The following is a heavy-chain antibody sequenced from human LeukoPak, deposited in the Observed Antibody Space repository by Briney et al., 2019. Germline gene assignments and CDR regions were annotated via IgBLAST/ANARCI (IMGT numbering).Heavy chain of an antibody. CDR2: IIPILGIA. Sequence: GSSVKVSCKASGGTFSSYAISWVRQAPGQGLEWMGRIIPILGIANYAQKFQGRVTITADKSTSTAYMELSSLRSEDTAVYYCARELPSSRWLDYWGQGTLVTVSS. V-gene: IGHV1-69*04. CDR3: ARELPSSRWLDY. J-gene: IGHJ4*02. D-gene: IGHD6-19*01. CDR1: GGTFSSYA.